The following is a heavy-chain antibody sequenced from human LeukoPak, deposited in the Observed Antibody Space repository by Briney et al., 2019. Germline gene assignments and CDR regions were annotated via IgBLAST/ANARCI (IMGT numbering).Heavy chain of an antibody. D-gene: IGHD6-13*01. CDR3: ARVGWAAAGTDY. V-gene: IGHV1-2*02. Sequence: GASVKVSCKASGYTFTGYYMRGGRQAPGQGLEWMGWINPNSGGTNYAQKFQGRVTMTRDTSISTAYMELSRLRSDDTAVYSCARVGWAAAGTDYWGQGTLVTVSS. J-gene: IGHJ4*02. CDR1: GYTFTGYY. CDR2: INPNSGGT.